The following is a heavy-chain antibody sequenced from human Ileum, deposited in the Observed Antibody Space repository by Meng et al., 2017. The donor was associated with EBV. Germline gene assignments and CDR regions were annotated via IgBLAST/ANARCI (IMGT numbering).Heavy chain of an antibody. CDR2: KYHSGST. D-gene: IGHD3-9*01. Sequence: QVALQVPGPGLGRSSETLSPTCAVSGGSISSSGNYWSWIRQPPGKGLEWIGYKYHSGSTYYNPSLKSRVTMSVDTSRNQFSLKLSSVTAADTAVYYCARRGGYDILTPVGWFDPWGQGTLVTVSS. J-gene: IGHJ5*02. CDR3: ARRGGYDILTPVGWFDP. V-gene: IGHV4-30-4*01. CDR1: GGSISSSGNY.